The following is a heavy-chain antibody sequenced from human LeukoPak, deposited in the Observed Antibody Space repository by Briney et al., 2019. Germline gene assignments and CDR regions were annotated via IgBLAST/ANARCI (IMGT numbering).Heavy chain of an antibody. CDR3: AREGELRPFDY. CDR1: GGTFSSYA. V-gene: IGHV1-69*05. Sequence: ASVKVSCKGSGGTFSSYAISWVRQAPGQGLEWMGRIIPIFGTANYAQKFQGRVTITTDESTSTAYMELSSLRPEDTAVYYCAREGELRPFDYWGQGTLVTVSS. D-gene: IGHD1-26*01. J-gene: IGHJ4*02. CDR2: IIPIFGTA.